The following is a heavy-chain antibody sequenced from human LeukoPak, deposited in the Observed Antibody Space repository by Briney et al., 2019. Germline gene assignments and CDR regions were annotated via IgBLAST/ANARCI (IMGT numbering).Heavy chain of an antibody. CDR1: GYTFTGYY. CDR2: ISPNSGGT. J-gene: IGHJ5*02. V-gene: IGHV1-2*02. Sequence: ASVKVSCKASGYTFTGYYMHWVRQAPGQGLEWMGWISPNSGGTNYAQKFQGRATMTRDTSISTAYMELSRLRSDDTAVYYCARDRPHCSGGSCYSRWFDPWGQGTLVTVSS. D-gene: IGHD2-15*01. CDR3: ARDRPHCSGGSCYSRWFDP.